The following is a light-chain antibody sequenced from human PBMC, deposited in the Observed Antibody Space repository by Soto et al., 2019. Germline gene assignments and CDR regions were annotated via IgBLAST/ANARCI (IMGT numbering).Light chain of an antibody. CDR1: SSNIGGNS. CDR2: DDD. CDR3: GSWDSSLSAYV. V-gene: IGLV1-51*01. J-gene: IGLJ1*01. Sequence: QSVLSQPPSVSAAPGQRVTISCSGSSSNIGGNSVSWYQQLPGTAPKLLTYDDDQRPSGIPDRFSGSKSGTPATLGITGFQTGDEADYYCGSWDSSLSAYVFGTGTKVTVL.